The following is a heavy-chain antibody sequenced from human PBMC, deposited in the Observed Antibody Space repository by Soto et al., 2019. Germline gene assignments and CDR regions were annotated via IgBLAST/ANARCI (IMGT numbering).Heavy chain of an antibody. J-gene: IGHJ6*02. CDR2: ISPYTGNT. V-gene: IGHV1-18*01. CDR3: GMVDNYVTPTPQDV. D-gene: IGHD3-16*01. CDR1: GYIFVNYG. Sequence: QVQLVQSGDEVKKPGASVKVSCKASGYIFVNYGIAWVRQAPGQGLEWMGWISPYTGNTHSATKVQGRLTMTTDTCTRTAYMDRGSLPSDDTAVYYCGMVDNYVTPTPQDVWGQGTTVPVS.